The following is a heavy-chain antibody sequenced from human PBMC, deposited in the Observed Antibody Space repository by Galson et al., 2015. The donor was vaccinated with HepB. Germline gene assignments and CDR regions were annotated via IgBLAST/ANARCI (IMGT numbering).Heavy chain of an antibody. CDR2: IYYDGNT. J-gene: IGHJ4*02. V-gene: IGHV4-59*08. CDR3: AREAVADRGWGFDH. Sequence: SETLSLTCTVSGASVTGYYWSWIRQPPGKGLQWIGYIYYDGNTNYNPSLKSRVTMSVDTSKNQFSLNLRSVTATDTAVYYCAREAVADRGWGFDHWGQGTLVTVSS. D-gene: IGHD6-19*01. CDR1: GASVTGYY.